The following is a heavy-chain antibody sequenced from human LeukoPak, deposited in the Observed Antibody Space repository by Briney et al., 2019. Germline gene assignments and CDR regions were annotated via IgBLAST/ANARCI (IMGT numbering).Heavy chain of an antibody. J-gene: IGHJ6*02. CDR1: GFTFSSYA. CDR2: ISGSGGST. D-gene: IGHD3-10*01. V-gene: IGHV3-23*01. CDR3: AKDLNVLLYGMDV. Sequence: RGSLRLSCAASGFTFSSYAMSWVRQAPGKGLEWVSAISGSGGSTYYADSVKGRFTISRDNSKNTLYLQMNSLRAEDTAVYYCAKDLNVLLYGMDVWGQGTTVTVSS.